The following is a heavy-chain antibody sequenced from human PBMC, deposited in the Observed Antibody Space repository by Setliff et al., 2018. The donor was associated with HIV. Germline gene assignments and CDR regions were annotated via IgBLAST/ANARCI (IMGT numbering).Heavy chain of an antibody. J-gene: IGHJ4*02. D-gene: IGHD2-2*01. CDR2: ISSAATII. CDR3: ARDLVRVSAHQDDY. Sequence: GGSLRLSCAASGLTFSDYYMIWTRQAPGKGLEWVSYISSAATIISYADSVKGRFTISRDDATNSLYLQMNRLRAEDTAVYYCARDLVRVSAHQDDYWGQGTLVTVSS. V-gene: IGHV3-11*01. CDR1: GLTFSDYY.